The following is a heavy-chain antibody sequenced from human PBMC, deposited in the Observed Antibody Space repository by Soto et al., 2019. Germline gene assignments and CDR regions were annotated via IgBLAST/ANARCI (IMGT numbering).Heavy chain of an antibody. CDR2: TNPNSGNT. CDR3: ARKRRDSSSWYNWFDP. CDR1: GYTFTSYD. V-gene: IGHV1-8*01. Sequence: QVQLVQSGAEVKTPGASVKVSCKASGYTFTSYDINWVRQATGQGLEWMGWTNPNSGNTGSAQKFQGRVTMTRNTSKSTAYMELTSLRPEDTAVYYCARKRRDSSSWYNWFDPWGQGTLVTVSS. D-gene: IGHD6-13*01. J-gene: IGHJ5*02.